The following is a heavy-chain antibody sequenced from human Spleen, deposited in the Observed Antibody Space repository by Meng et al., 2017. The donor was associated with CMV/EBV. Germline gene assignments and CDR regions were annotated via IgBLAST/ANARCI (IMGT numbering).Heavy chain of an antibody. Sequence: QVHLQRWGAGWLKPSKTLSLTGAVDGGSFSGYYWSWIRQPPGKGLEWIGEINHSGSTNYNPSLKSRVTISVDTSKNQFSLKLSSVTAADTAVYYCARTEENCGANCPFDYWGQGTLVTVSS. D-gene: IGHD4/OR15-4a*01. CDR3: ARTEENCGANCPFDY. CDR1: GGSFSGYY. J-gene: IGHJ4*02. V-gene: IGHV4-34*01. CDR2: INHSGST.